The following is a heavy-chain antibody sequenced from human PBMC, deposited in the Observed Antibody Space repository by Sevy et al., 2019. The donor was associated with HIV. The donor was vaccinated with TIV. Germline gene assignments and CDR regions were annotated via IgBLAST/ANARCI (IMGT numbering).Heavy chain of an antibody. CDR3: ATTKDYYERSAYPVDY. CDR2: FDPEDDET. J-gene: IGHJ4*02. Sequence: ASVKVSCRVSGYTLTEFAMHWVRQAPGKGLEWMGTFDPEDDETMYAQKFQGRVTLTEDTSTDTVYMELSSLRSEDTAVYYCATTKDYYERSAYPVDYWGQGTLVTVSS. D-gene: IGHD3-22*01. CDR1: GYTLTEFA. V-gene: IGHV1-24*01.